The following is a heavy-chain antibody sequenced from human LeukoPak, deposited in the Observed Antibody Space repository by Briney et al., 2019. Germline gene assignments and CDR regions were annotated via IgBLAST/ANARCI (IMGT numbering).Heavy chain of an antibody. Sequence: QPGGSLRLSCAASGFTFSSYWMSWVRQAPGKRLEWVANIKQGGSEKYYVDSVKGRFTISRDNAKNSLYLQMNSLRAEDTAVYYCARDRAGTLGYCSSTSCGGAFDIWGQGTMVTVSS. J-gene: IGHJ3*02. D-gene: IGHD2-2*01. CDR2: IKQGGSEK. CDR3: ARDRAGTLGYCSSTSCGGAFDI. V-gene: IGHV3-7*01. CDR1: GFTFSSYW.